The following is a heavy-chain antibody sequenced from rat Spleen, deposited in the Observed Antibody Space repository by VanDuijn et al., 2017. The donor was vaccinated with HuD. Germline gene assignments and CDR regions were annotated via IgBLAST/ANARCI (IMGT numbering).Heavy chain of an antibody. CDR2: ITNSGGST. CDR1: GFTFSNYY. D-gene: IGHD1-12*01. J-gene: IGHJ2*01. V-gene: IGHV5S23*01. Sequence: EVQLVESGGGLVQPGRSLKLSCAASGFTFSNYYMAWVRQAPTKGLEWVASITNSGGSTYYRDSVKGRFTISRDNAKSTLYLQMDSLRSEDTATYYCTRGTVGGAAYFDYWGQGVMVTVSS. CDR3: TRGTVGGAAYFDY.